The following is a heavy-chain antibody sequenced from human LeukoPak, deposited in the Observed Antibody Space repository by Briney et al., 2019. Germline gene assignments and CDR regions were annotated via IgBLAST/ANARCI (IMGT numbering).Heavy chain of an antibody. CDR2: IIPIFGTA. J-gene: IGHJ4*02. Sequence: SVKVSCKASGGTFSSYAICWVRQAPGQGLEWMGGIIPIFGTANYAQKFQGRVTITTDESTSTAYMELSSLRSEDTAVYYCATGYDNTFDYWGQGTLVTVSS. D-gene: IGHD3-9*01. CDR1: GGTFSSYA. CDR3: ATGYDNTFDY. V-gene: IGHV1-69*05.